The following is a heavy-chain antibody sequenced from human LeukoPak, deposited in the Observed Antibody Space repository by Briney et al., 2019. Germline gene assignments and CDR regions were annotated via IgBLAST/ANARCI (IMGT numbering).Heavy chain of an antibody. D-gene: IGHD2-8*01. CDR2: ISGRSERT. CDR1: GFTFSTYA. CDR3: AKDVGRMGLYYFDY. Sequence: GGSLRLSCAASGFTFSTYAMSWVRQAPGKGLEWVAIISGRSERTYYGDSVKGRFTISRDNSKNTLYLQMNSLRAEDTAVYYCAKDVGRMGLYYFDYWGQGTLVTVSS. J-gene: IGHJ4*02. V-gene: IGHV3-23*01.